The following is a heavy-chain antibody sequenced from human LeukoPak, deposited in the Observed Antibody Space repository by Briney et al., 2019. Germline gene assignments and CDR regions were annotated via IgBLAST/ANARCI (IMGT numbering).Heavy chain of an antibody. D-gene: IGHD6-13*01. CDR1: GFTVSNYW. CDR2: IKEDGSEK. CDR3: ASGRQLGY. Sequence: GGSLSLSCAAAGFTVSNYWMSWVRQAPGKGLEWVANIKEDGSEKYYVDSVKGRFTISRDNARNSLYLQMNSLRAEDTAVYYCASGRQLGYWGQGTLVPVSS. J-gene: IGHJ4*02. V-gene: IGHV3-7*01.